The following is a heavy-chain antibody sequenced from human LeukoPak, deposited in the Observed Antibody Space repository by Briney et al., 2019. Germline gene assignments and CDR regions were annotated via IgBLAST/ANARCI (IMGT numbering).Heavy chain of an antibody. V-gene: IGHV1-2*06. Sequence: GASVKVSCRASGYTFTAYYIHWVRQAPGQGLEWMGRINPNSGGTNYAQRFQGRVTVTWDTSISTAYMELSRLRSDDTAVYYCARCPPESNYSVNDFYYFDDAFDIWGQGTMVTVSS. D-gene: IGHD3/OR15-3a*01. J-gene: IGHJ3*02. CDR3: ARCPPESNYSVNDFYYFDDAFDI. CDR1: GYTFTAYY. CDR2: INPNSGGT.